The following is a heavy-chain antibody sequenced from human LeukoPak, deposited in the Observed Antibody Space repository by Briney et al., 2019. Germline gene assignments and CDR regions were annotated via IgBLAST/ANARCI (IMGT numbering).Heavy chain of an antibody. Sequence: GGSLRLSCTASGFTFGGYAMSWVRQAPGKGLEWVGFIRSKAYGGTTEYAASVKGRFTISRDDSKSIAYLQMNSLKTEDTAVYYCVSTFRGDWPQPDYWGQGTLVTVSS. CDR3: VSTFRGDWPQPDY. V-gene: IGHV3-49*04. J-gene: IGHJ4*02. D-gene: IGHD2/OR15-2a*01. CDR2: IRSKAYGGTT. CDR1: GFTFGGYA.